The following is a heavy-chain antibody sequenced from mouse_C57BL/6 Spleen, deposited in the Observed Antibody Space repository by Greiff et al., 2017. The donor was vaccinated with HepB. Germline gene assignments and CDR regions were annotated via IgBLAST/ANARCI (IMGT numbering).Heavy chain of an antibody. V-gene: IGHV14-4*01. CDR3: TTSLAGTLFAY. Sequence: VQLKQSGAELVRPGASVKLSCTASGFNIKDDYMHWVKQRPEQGLEWIGWIDPENGDTEYASKFQGKATITADTSSNTAYLQLSSLTSEDTAVYYCTTSLAGTLFAYWGQGTLVTVSA. CDR1: GFNIKDDY. J-gene: IGHJ3*01. CDR2: IDPENGDT. D-gene: IGHD4-1*01.